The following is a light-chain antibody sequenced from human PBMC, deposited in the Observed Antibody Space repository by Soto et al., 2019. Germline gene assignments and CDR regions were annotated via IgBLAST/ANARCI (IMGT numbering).Light chain of an antibody. CDR2: GAS. V-gene: IGKV1-39*01. J-gene: IGKJ1*01. CDR1: QSISKY. Sequence: DLQMTQSPSSLSASVGDRVTITCRTSQSISKYLNWYQQKPGKAPKVLIYGASSLQSGVPSRFSGSGSGTDFTLTISSLQPGDFATYYCQQSYSTWTFGQGTKVEMK. CDR3: QQSYSTWT.